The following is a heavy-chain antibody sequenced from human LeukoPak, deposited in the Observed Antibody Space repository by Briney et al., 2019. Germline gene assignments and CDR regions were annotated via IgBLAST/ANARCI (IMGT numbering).Heavy chain of an antibody. V-gene: IGHV3-15*01. CDR3: GAEYSGGWYVFDS. CDR1: GFTFSSAW. Sequence: GGSLRLSCATPGFTFSSAWMSWVRQAPGKGLEWVGRIKSKSDGATTEYAAPVKGRFIISRDDSKDTLRLQMNSLKTEDTAVYYCGAEYSGGWYVFDSWGQGTLVTVSA. J-gene: IGHJ4*02. CDR2: IKSKSDGATT. D-gene: IGHD6-19*01.